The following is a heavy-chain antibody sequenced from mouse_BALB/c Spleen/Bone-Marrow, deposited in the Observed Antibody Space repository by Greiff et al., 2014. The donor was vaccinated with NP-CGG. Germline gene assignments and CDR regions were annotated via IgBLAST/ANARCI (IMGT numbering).Heavy chain of an antibody. CDR3: ARYDGPAWFAY. J-gene: IGHJ3*01. D-gene: IGHD2-3*01. CDR1: GYSFTTNW. Sequence: QVHVKQSGAELVKPGASVRLSCKASGYSFTTNWIHWVKQRPGQGLEWIGEINPSNGRTNYNEKFKSKATLTVDKSSSTAYMQLSSLTSEDSAVYYCARYDGPAWFAYWGQGTLVTVSA. CDR2: INPSNGRT. V-gene: IGHV1S81*02.